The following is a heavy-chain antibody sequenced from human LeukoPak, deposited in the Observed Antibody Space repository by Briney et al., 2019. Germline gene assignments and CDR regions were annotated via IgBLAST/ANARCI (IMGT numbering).Heavy chain of an antibody. Sequence: PSETLSLTCTVSGYSISSGYYWGWIRQPPGKGLEWIGSIYHSGSTYYNPSLKSRVTISVDTSKNQFSLKLSSVTAADTAVYYCARGDSYGYRPKYYFDYWGQGTLVTVSS. J-gene: IGHJ4*02. V-gene: IGHV4-38-2*02. D-gene: IGHD5-18*01. CDR2: IYHSGST. CDR3: ARGDSYGYRPKYYFDY. CDR1: GYSISSGYY.